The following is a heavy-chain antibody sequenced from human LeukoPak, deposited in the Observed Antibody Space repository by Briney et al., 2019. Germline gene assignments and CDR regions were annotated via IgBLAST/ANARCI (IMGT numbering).Heavy chain of an antibody. J-gene: IGHJ4*02. CDR2: IHPNSGVT. D-gene: IGHD2-8*01. CDR1: GYIFTDYY. Sequence: GASVKVSCKGSGYIFTDYYMHWVRQAPGQGLERMGWIHPNSGVTNSAQKFQGRVTMTRDTSVSTVYMELTRLSSDDTAIYYCARDGPAQMVDLDFWGQGTLVTVSS. CDR3: ARDGPAQMVDLDF. V-gene: IGHV1-2*02.